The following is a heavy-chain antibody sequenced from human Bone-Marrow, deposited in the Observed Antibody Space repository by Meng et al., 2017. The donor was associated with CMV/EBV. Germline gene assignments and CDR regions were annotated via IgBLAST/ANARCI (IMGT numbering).Heavy chain of an antibody. CDR3: AKAMRKGFLEWL. D-gene: IGHD3-3*01. Sequence: GESLKISCAASGFTFSSYAMSWVRQAPGKGLEWVSAISGSGGSTYYADSVKGRFTISRDNSKNTLYLQMNSLRAEDTAVYYCAKAMRKGFLEWLWGQGTLVTVSS. J-gene: IGHJ4*02. CDR2: ISGSGGST. CDR1: GFTFSSYA. V-gene: IGHV3-23*01.